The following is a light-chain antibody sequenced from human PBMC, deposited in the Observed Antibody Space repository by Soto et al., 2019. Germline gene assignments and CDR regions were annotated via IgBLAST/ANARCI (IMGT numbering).Light chain of an antibody. CDR1: QSISSW. Sequence: DIQMTQSPSTLSASVGDRVTITCRASQSISSWLAWYQQKPGKAPKLLIYKASSLESVVTSRFSGRGSGTEFTLTISSLQPDDFATYYCQQYNSYWTFGQGTKVEIK. CDR3: QQYNSYWT. V-gene: IGKV1-5*03. J-gene: IGKJ1*01. CDR2: KAS.